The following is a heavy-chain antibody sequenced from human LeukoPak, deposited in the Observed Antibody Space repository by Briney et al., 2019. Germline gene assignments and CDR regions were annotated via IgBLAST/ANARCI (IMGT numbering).Heavy chain of an antibody. CDR1: GGSISSGSYY. D-gene: IGHD3-22*01. J-gene: IGHJ3*02. CDR3: ARESPNYYDSSGVDAFDI. CDR2: IYTSGST. V-gene: IGHV4-61*02. Sequence: SSETLSLTCTVSGGSISSGSYYWSWIRQPAGKGLEWIGRIYTSGSTNYNPSLKSRVTISVDTSKNQFSLKLSSVTAADTAVYYCARESPNYYDSSGVDAFDIWGQGTMVTVSS.